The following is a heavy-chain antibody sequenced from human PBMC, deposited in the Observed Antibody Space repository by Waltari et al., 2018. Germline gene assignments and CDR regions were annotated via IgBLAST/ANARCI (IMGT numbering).Heavy chain of an antibody. CDR1: GGSFSGYY. CDR3: ARTTGADSSNWFDP. D-gene: IGHD1-1*01. CDR2: INHSGST. V-gene: IGHV4-34*01. J-gene: IGHJ5*02. Sequence: QVQLQQWGAGLLKPSETLSLTCAVYGGSFSGYYWSWIRQPPGKGLEWIGEINHSGSTNYNPSLKSRVTISVDTSKNQFSLKLSSVTAADTAVYYCARTTGADSSNWFDPWGQGTLVIVSS.